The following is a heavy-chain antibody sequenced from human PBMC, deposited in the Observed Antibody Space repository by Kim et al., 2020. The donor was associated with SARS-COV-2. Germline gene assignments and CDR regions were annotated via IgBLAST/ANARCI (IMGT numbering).Heavy chain of an antibody. D-gene: IGHD6-19*01. J-gene: IGHJ4*02. CDR3: SKASGWLPRY. CDR1: GFTFADSV. V-gene: IGHV3-43*02. Sequence: GGSLRLSCAASGFTFADSVMHWARQAPGKGREGVALVSGDGGTTYYADSVKGRFSISRDNSKDSLYLQMNSLRTDDTAFYYCSKASGWLPRYWGQGTLVTVSS. CDR2: VSGDGGTT.